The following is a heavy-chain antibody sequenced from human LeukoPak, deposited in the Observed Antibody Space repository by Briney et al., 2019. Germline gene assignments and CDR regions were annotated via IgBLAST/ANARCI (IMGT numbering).Heavy chain of an antibody. CDR1: GGSISSGGYS. D-gene: IGHD6-13*01. V-gene: IGHV4-30-2*01. J-gene: IGHJ4*02. CDR3: ARDTPIAAAGTGFDY. Sequence: PSQTLSLTCAVSGGSISSGGYSWSWIRQPPGKGLEWIGYIYHSGSTYYNPSLKSRVTISVDKSKNQFSLKLSSVTAAATAVYYCARDTPIAAAGTGFDYWGQGTLVTVSS. CDR2: IYHSGST.